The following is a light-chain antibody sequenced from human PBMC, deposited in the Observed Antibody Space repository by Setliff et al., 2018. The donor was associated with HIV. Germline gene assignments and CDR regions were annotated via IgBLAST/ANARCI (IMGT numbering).Light chain of an antibody. V-gene: IGLV1-51*01. CDR1: SSNIGRNT. J-gene: IGLJ1*01. CDR2: DDF. Sequence: QSVLTQPPSVSSAPGQRVTISCSGSSSNIGRNTVSWYRQLPGTAPKLLIYDDFQRPSGIPDRFSGSKSGTSATLGIAGLQTGDEADYYCCSYTSSLTYVFGTGTKGTVL. CDR3: CSYTSSLTYV.